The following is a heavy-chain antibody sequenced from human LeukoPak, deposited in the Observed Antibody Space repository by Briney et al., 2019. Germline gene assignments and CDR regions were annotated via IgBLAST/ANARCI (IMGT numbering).Heavy chain of an antibody. CDR3: AKDRVVYRGDYFDY. CDR2: ISYDGSNK. J-gene: IGHJ4*02. V-gene: IGHV3-30*18. CDR1: GFTFSSYG. D-gene: IGHD2-2*02. Sequence: GRSLRLSCAASGFTFSSYGMHWVRQAPGKGLEWVAVISYDGSNKCYADSVKGRFTISRDNSKNTLYLQMNSLRAEDTAVYYCAKDRVVYRGDYFDYWGQGTLVTVSS.